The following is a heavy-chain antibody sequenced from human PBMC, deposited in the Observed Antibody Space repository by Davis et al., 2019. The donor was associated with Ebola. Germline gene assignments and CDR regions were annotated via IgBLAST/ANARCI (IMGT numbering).Heavy chain of an antibody. Sequence: GESLKISCAASGFTFSTYGMHWVRQASGKGLEWVTVTSFDGSKKYYADSVKGRFTISRDNSKNTLYLQMNSLRAEDTAVYYCAKDIHFIAVADTSFDYWGQGTLVTVSS. D-gene: IGHD6-19*01. CDR3: AKDIHFIAVADTSFDY. CDR1: GFTFSTYG. J-gene: IGHJ4*02. CDR2: TSFDGSKK. V-gene: IGHV3-30*18.